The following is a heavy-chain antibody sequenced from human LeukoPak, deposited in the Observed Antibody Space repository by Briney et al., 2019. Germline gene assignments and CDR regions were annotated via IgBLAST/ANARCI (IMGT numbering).Heavy chain of an antibody. Sequence: SETLSLTCTVSCGSISSSSYYWGWIRQPPGKGLEWIGSIYYRRSTYYNPSVKSRVTMSVDTSKNQFSLKLSSVTAADTAVYYCARGSYDSSDFEYFHHWGQGTLVTVSS. CDR3: ARGSYDSSDFEYFHH. J-gene: IGHJ1*01. V-gene: IGHV4-39*07. D-gene: IGHD3-22*01. CDR1: CGSISSSSYY. CDR2: IYYRRST.